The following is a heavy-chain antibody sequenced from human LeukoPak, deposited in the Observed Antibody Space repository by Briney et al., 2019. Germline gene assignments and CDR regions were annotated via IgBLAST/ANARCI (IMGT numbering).Heavy chain of an antibody. J-gene: IGHJ4*02. D-gene: IGHD2-21*02. CDR3: AKGDAYCGGDCYPD. V-gene: IGHV3-23*01. Sequence: GGSLRLSCAAPGFTFSIYAMSWVRQAPGKGLEWVSAISGGRDNTYYADSVKGRFTISRDTSKNTLYLQMNSLRAEDTAVYYCAKGDAYCGGDCYPDWGQGTLVTVSS. CDR2: ISGGRDNT. CDR1: GFTFSIYA.